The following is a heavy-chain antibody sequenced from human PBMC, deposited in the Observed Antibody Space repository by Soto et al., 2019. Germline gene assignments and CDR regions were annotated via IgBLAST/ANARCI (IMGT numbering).Heavy chain of an antibody. CDR1: EFTFNVFV. D-gene: IGHD2-2*01. V-gene: IGHV3-33*01. Sequence: QVQLVESGGGVVQPGRSLRLSCAASEFTFNVFVMHWVRQVPGKGLEWVAVVWNDGSIKDYADSVKGRFTISRDNSKNMLYLQMNSLRAEDTAIYYGARGSSCDTTRCYDHAFFGPWGQGTFVTVSS. J-gene: IGHJ5*02. CDR3: ARGSSCDTTRCYDHAFFGP. CDR2: VWNDGSIK.